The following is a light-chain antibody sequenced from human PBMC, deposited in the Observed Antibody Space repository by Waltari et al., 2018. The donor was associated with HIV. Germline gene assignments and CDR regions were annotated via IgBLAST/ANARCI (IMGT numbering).Light chain of an antibody. CDR3: HQYGTSPQT. J-gene: IGKJ2*01. Sequence: EIVLTQSPRTLSLSPGERATLSCRASQTVTSNYLAWYQMKPGQAPRLLIYGASIRATGVPDKVSGSGSGTGVTLTIARLQPEDFAVYYCHQYGTSPQTFGQGSKVEIK. CDR1: QTVTSNY. CDR2: GAS. V-gene: IGKV3-20*01.